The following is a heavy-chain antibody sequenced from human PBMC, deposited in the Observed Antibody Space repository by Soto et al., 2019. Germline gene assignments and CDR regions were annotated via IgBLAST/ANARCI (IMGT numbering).Heavy chain of an antibody. Sequence: GSSVKVSCKASGGTFSSYAISWVRQAPGQGLEWMGGIIPIFGTANYAQKFQGRVTITADESTSTAYMELSSLRSEDTAVYYCARVVEDGYYDSSGYYQIWGQGTLVTVSS. CDR3: ARVVEDGYYDSSGYYQI. D-gene: IGHD3-22*01. CDR1: GGTFSSYA. CDR2: IIPIFGTA. J-gene: IGHJ4*02. V-gene: IGHV1-69*13.